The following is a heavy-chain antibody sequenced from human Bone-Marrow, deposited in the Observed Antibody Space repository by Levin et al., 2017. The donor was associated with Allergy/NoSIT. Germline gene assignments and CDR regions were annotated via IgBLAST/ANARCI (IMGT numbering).Heavy chain of an antibody. V-gene: IGHV4-34*10. D-gene: IGHD3-16*02. CDR2: IHESGST. Sequence: KASETLSLTCAVYGESVSGYYWTWIRQPPGKKLEWIGDIHESGSTSYSPSLKSRLSMTSDTSARQFFLKLTSVTAADTAVYYCESGWGSYPALHPGGPGTRVTV. CDR1: GESVSGYY. J-gene: IGHJ5*02. CDR3: ESGWGSYPALHP.